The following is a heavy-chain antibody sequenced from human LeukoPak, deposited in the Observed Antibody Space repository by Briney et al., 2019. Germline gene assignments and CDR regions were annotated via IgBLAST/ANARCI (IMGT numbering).Heavy chain of an antibody. Sequence: KPGRSLRLSCAASGFTFSSYAMHWVRQAPGKGLEWISSIGGTSTYIYYADSVRGRFTVSRDNVKKSVYLQMNSLSADDTSVYYCARGSGPNSYWYFDLWGRGALVTVSS. CDR3: ARGSGPNSYWYFDL. V-gene: IGHV3-21*01. CDR1: GFTFSSYA. CDR2: IGGTSTYI. J-gene: IGHJ2*01. D-gene: IGHD6-19*01.